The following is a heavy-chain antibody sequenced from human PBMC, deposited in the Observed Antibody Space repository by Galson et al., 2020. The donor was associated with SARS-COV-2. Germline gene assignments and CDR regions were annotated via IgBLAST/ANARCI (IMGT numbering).Heavy chain of an antibody. CDR3: TGEGCQGGY. D-gene: IGHD2-15*01. CDR2: IRGDGSET. V-gene: IGHV3-7*01. Sequence: GESLKISCAVSGFTFKDFWMSWVRQAPGKGLEWVANIRGDGSETNYVDSVKGRFSISRDNDMHSLFLQMNSRRVEDTATYYCTGEGCQGGYWGQGTRVTVSS. J-gene: IGHJ4*02. CDR1: GFTFKDFW.